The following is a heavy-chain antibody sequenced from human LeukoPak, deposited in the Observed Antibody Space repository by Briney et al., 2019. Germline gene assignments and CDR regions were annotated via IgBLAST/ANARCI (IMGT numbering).Heavy chain of an antibody. D-gene: IGHD1-26*01. CDR2: ITASGGTA. J-gene: IGHJ4*02. CDR3: AKDYSETYFRGADY. Sequence: QTGGSLRLSCAASGFTFSNYSMNWVRQAPGKGLEWVSSITASGGTAFYADSVKGRFTISRDNSKNTLYLQMNSLRAEDTAVYYCAKDYSETYFRGADYWGQGTLVTVSS. CDR1: GFTFSNYS. V-gene: IGHV3-23*01.